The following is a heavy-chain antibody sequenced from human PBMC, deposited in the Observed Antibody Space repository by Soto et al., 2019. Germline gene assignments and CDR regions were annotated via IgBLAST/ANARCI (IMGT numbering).Heavy chain of an antibody. D-gene: IGHD2-15*01. J-gene: IGHJ5*01. CDR1: GGTSVDSD. V-gene: IGHV4-59*01. Sequence: PSLTNRVTWTVSGGTSVDSDCSWIRQKPGKGLEWLAYIYDDGSANYNPSLKSRATISLDMSKNQFSLKLTSVTAADTAVYYCARYKDCSGGRCSTTWFEFWGQGTLVTVSS. CDR3: ARYKDCSGGRCSTTWFEF. CDR2: IYDDGSA.